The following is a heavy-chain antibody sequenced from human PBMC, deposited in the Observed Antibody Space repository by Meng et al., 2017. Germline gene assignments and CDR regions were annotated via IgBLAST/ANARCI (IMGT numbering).Heavy chain of an antibody. V-gene: IGHV3-11*01. CDR1: GFTFSDYY. CDR3: AREASYYDYVWGSYRDY. CDR2: ISSSGSTI. Sequence: VEAVESWGGFGKPGGYLRLSFAASGFTFSDYYMSWIRQAPGKGLEWVSYISSSGSTIYYADSVKGRFTISRDNAKNSLYLQMNSLRAEDTAVYYCAREASYYDYVWGSYRDYWGQGTLVTVSS. J-gene: IGHJ4*02. D-gene: IGHD3-16*02.